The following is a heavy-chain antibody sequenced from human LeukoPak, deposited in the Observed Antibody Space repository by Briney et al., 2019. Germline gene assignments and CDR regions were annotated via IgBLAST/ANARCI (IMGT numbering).Heavy chain of an antibody. Sequence: ASVKVSCKPSGYTFTSYDINWVRQATGQGFEWMGWMNPNSGNTGYAQKFQGRVTMTRNTSISTAYMELSSLRSEDTAVYYCARGRSFRGGPFDYWGQATLVTVSS. CDR1: GYTFTSYD. V-gene: IGHV1-8*01. CDR2: MNPNSGNT. J-gene: IGHJ4*02. D-gene: IGHD3-10*01. CDR3: ARGRSFRGGPFDY.